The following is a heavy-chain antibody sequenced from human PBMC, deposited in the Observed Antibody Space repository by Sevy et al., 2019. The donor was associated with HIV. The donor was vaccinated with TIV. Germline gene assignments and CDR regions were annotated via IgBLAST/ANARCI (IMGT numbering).Heavy chain of an antibody. CDR1: GFTFSSYT. V-gene: IGHV3-21*01. CDR3: ARDPGRDSDY. J-gene: IGHJ4*02. CDR2: ISGSTTYI. Sequence: GGSLRLSCAASGFTFSSYTMNWVRQAPGKGLEWVSSISGSTTYIYYADSVKRRFTISRDNARNSLYLQMNSLRGEDTAVYYCARDPGRDSDYWGQGTLVTVSS.